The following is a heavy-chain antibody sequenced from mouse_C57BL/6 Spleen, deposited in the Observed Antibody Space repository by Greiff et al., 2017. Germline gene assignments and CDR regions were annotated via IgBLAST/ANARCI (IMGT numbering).Heavy chain of an antibody. CDR2: ISSGSSTI. Sequence: EVKVVESGGGLVKPGGSLKLSCAASGFTFSDYGMHWVRQAPGKGLEWVAYISSGSSTIYYADTVKGRFTIARDNAKTTMYLQMTSLRSEDADLYDCARASYDYAWFAYWGQGTLVTVSA. D-gene: IGHD2-4*01. CDR3: ARASYDYAWFAY. V-gene: IGHV5-17*01. J-gene: IGHJ3*01. CDR1: GFTFSDYG.